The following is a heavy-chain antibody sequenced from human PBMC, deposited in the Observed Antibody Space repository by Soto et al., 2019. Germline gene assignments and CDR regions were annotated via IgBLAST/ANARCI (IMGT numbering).Heavy chain of an antibody. CDR2: IIPIFGTA. D-gene: IGHD3-10*01. Sequence: QVQLVQSGAEVKKPGSSVKVSCKASGGTFSSYAISWVRQAPGQGLEWMGGIIPIFGTANYAQKFQGRVTITGDDSTSTAYMELSSLRSEDTAVYYCARAGSYYYGSGSYYTNYWYFDLWGRGTLVTVSS. J-gene: IGHJ2*01. V-gene: IGHV1-69*12. CDR1: GGTFSSYA. CDR3: ARAGSYYYGSGSYYTNYWYFDL.